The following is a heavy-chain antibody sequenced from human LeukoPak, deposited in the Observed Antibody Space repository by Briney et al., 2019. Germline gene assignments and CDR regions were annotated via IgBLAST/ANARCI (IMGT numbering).Heavy chain of an antibody. CDR2: IYYSGST. V-gene: IGHV4-39*01. J-gene: IGHJ6*02. Sequence: SETPSLTCTVSGGSISSSSYYWGWIRQPPGKGLEWIGSIYYSGSTYYNPSLKSRVTIYVDTSKNQFSLKLSSVTAADTAVYYCARQTGNYYGMDVWGQGTTVTVSS. CDR3: ARQTGNYYGMDV. CDR1: GGSISSSSYY.